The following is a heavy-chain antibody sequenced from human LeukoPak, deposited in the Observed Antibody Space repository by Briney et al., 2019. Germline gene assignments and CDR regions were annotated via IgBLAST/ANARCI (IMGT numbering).Heavy chain of an antibody. D-gene: IGHD2-2*01. CDR2: IIPTLGTP. CDR1: GGTFSSYD. V-gene: IGHV1-69*06. J-gene: IGHJ4*02. Sequence: SVKVSCKASGGTFSSYDISWVRQAPGQGLEWMGGIIPTLGTPNYAQKFQGRVTITADKSTSTAYMDLSSLRSEDTAVYYCASGTTDIVVVPATLRNYYFDYWGQGTLVTVSS. CDR3: ASGTTDIVVVPATLRNYYFDY.